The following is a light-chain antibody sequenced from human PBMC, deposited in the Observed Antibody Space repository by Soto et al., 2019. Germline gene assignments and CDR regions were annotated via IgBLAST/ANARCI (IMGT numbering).Light chain of an antibody. V-gene: IGLV1-40*01. CDR2: GYS. Sequence: QAVVTQPPSVSGAPGQRVTISCNGSRTNIGAVYDVHWYKQLPGEAPTLLTNGYSGRPSGVSDRFSASKSGTSASLAITGLQAADEADYYCQSYDSSLSSVVFGGGTKVTVL. CDR1: RTNIGAVYD. J-gene: IGLJ2*01. CDR3: QSYDSSLSSVV.